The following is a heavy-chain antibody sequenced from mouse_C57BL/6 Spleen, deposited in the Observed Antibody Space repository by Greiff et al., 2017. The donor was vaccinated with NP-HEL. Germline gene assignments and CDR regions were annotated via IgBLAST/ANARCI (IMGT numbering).Heavy chain of an antibody. CDR1: GFTFTDYY. CDR3: ARFPYYYGPPYYFDY. J-gene: IGHJ2*01. Sequence: EVHLVESGGGLVQPGGSLSLSCAASGFTFTDYYMSWVRQPPGKALEWLGFIRNKANGYTTEYSASVKGRFTISRDNSQSILYLQMNALRAEDSATYYCARFPYYYGPPYYFDYWGQGTTLTVSS. CDR2: IRNKANGYTT. V-gene: IGHV7-3*01. D-gene: IGHD1-1*01.